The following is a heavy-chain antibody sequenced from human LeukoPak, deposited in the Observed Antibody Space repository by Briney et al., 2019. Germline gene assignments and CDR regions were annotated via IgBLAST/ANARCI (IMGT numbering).Heavy chain of an antibody. CDR1: GYTFTSYG. CDR3: ARAEQYQLLLH. J-gene: IGHJ4*02. Sequence: ASVKVSCKASGYTFTSYGITWVRQAPGQGLEWMGWISAYNGNTNYAQKLQGRVTMTTDTSTSTAYLDLRSLRSDDSAVYYCARAEQYQLLLHWGQGTLVTVSS. D-gene: IGHD2-2*01. CDR2: ISAYNGNT. V-gene: IGHV1-18*04.